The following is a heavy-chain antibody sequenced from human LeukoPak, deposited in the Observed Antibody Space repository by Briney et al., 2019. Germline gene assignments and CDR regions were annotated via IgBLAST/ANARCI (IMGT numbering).Heavy chain of an antibody. Sequence: GESLNISCQGSGYSFTSYWIGWVRQMPGKGLEWMGIIYPGDSDTRYSPSFQGQVTISADKSISTAYLQWSSLKASDTAMYYCASQLSDDAFDIWGQGTMVTVSS. CDR3: ASQLSDDAFDI. D-gene: IGHD2-15*01. CDR1: GYSFTSYW. V-gene: IGHV5-51*01. J-gene: IGHJ3*02. CDR2: IYPGDSDT.